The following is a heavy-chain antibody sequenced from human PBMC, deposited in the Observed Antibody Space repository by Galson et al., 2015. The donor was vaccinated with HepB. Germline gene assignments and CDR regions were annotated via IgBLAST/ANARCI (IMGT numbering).Heavy chain of an antibody. CDR1: GFTFSSYG. V-gene: IGHV3-33*01. CDR3: ARDSPTYYYDSSGYSWFDP. CDR2: IWYDGGNK. D-gene: IGHD3-22*01. Sequence: SLRLSCAASGFTFSSYGMHWVRQAPGKGLEWVAVIWYDGGNKYYADSVKGRFTISRDNSKNTLYLQMNSLRAEDTAVYYCARDSPTYYYDSSGYSWFDPWGQGTLVTVSS. J-gene: IGHJ5*02.